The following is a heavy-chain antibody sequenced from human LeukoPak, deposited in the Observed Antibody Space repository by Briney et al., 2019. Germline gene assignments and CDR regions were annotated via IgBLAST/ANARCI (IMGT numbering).Heavy chain of an antibody. V-gene: IGHV4-59*02. J-gene: IGHJ4*02. CDR3: ARVDGGGYCSSTSCYYFDY. CDR1: GFTVSGHP. D-gene: IGHD2-2*01. CDR2: IYYSGST. Sequence: GSLRLSCAASGFTVSGHPMSWVRQAPGKGLEWIGYIYYSGSTNYNPSLKSRVTISVDTSKNQFSLKLSSVTAADTAVYYCARVDGGGYCSSTSCYYFDYWGQGTLVTVSS.